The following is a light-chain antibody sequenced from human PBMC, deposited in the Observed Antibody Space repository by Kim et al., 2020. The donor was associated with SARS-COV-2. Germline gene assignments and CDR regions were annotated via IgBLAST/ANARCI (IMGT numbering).Light chain of an antibody. CDR1: QTSSSS. Sequence: ASVEYRVTITCRASQTSSSSLHWYQHKPGKAPKLLIYAASNLHSGVPSRFSGSGSWTDFTLTITSLQPEDFATYYCQQSYNTPYTFGQGTKLEI. CDR2: AAS. J-gene: IGKJ2*01. V-gene: IGKV1-39*01. CDR3: QQSYNTPYT.